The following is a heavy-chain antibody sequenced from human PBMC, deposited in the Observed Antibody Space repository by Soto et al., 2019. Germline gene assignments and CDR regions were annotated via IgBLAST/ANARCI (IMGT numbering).Heavy chain of an antibody. J-gene: IGHJ4*02. CDR3: TSVGSGWSAP. D-gene: IGHD1-26*01. V-gene: IGHV3-15*01. CDR1: GFTFSNAW. CDR2: IKSKTDGGTT. Sequence: EVQLVESGGGLVKPGGSLRLSCAASGFTFSNAWMSWVRQAPGKGLEWVGRIKSKTDGGTTDYAAPVKGRFTISRGDSYHSLSLQMSSVRPGATAVCYCTSVGSGWSAPWGQGTLVTVSS.